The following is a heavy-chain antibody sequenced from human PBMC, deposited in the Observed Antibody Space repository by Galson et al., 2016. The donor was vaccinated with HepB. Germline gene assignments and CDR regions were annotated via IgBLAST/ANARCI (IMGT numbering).Heavy chain of an antibody. CDR2: ISSYSSTT. Sequence: SLRLSCAASGFTFSSYAMHWARQAPGKGLEWVSYISSYSSTTHYADSVKGRFTISRDNAKNSLYLQMNSLRDEDTAVYYCARGERGSYNSGYFDYWGQGTLVTVSS. CDR1: GFTFSSYA. D-gene: IGHD1-26*01. CDR3: ARGERGSYNSGYFDY. J-gene: IGHJ4*02. V-gene: IGHV3-48*02.